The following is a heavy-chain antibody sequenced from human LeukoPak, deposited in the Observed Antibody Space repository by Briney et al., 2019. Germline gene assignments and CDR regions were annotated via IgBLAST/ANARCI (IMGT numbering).Heavy chain of an antibody. CDR3: ARGRPTGTTGGLDY. J-gene: IGHJ4*02. CDR2: MYASGST. V-gene: IGHV4-4*07. Sequence: SETLSLTCTVSGGSISSYYWSWIRQPAGKGLEWIGRMYASGSTSYNPSLKSRVTMSVDTSKNQFSLKLSSVTAADTAVYYCARGRPTGTTGGLDYWGQGTLVTVSS. CDR1: GGSISSYY. D-gene: IGHD1-7*01.